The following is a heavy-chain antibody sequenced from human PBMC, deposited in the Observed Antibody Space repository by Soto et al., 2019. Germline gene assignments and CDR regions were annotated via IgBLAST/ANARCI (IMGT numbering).Heavy chain of an antibody. CDR3: ARAVPDSDYFWSGYFDY. J-gene: IGHJ4*02. Sequence: ASVKVSCKASGYTFTSYGISWVRQAPGQGLEWMGWISAYNGNTNYAQKLQGRVTMTTDTSTSTAYMELRSLRSDDTAVYYCARAVPDSDYFWSGYFDYWGQGTLVTVSS. V-gene: IGHV1-18*01. CDR2: ISAYNGNT. D-gene: IGHD3-3*01. CDR1: GYTFTSYG.